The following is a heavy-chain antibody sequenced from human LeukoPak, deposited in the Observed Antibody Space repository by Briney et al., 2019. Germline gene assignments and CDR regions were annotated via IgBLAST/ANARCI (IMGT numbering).Heavy chain of an antibody. Sequence: SETLSLTCTVSGGSFSSSTYYWGWIRQPPGKGLEWIGTISYSGSTYYNPSLRSRVTISVDTSKNQFSLKLSSVTAADTAVYYCARRLGSGSTGGYFDYWGQGTLVTVSS. J-gene: IGHJ4*02. V-gene: IGHV4-39*01. CDR2: ISYSGST. CDR3: ARRLGSGSTGGYFDY. CDR1: GGSFSSSTYY. D-gene: IGHD6-19*01.